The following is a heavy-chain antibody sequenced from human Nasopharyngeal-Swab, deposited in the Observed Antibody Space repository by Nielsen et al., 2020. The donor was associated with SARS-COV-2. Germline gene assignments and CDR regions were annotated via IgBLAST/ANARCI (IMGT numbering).Heavy chain of an antibody. CDR2: ISSSGSTR. J-gene: IGHJ4*02. CDR1: GFTFSSYE. CDR3: ARVSGSTGGFDY. V-gene: IGHV3-48*03. D-gene: IGHD1-26*01. Sequence: GGSLRLSCAASGFTFSSYEMNWVRQAPGKGLEWVSYISSSGSTRYYADSVKGRFTISRDNAKNSLYLQMNSLRAEDTAVYYCARVSGSTGGFDYWGQGTLVTVSS.